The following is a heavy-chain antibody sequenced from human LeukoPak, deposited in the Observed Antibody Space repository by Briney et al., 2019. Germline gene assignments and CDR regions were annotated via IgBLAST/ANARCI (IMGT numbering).Heavy chain of an antibody. D-gene: IGHD6-19*01. CDR1: GGSISSGDYY. Sequence: SQTLSLTCTVSGGSISSGDYYWSWIRQHPGKGLEWIGFIYYSGSTYYNPSLKSRVTISVDTSKSQFSLKLSSVTAADTAVHYCAGRGWAFDHWGQGTLVTVSS. CDR2: IYYSGST. V-gene: IGHV4-31*03. CDR3: AGRGWAFDH. J-gene: IGHJ4*02.